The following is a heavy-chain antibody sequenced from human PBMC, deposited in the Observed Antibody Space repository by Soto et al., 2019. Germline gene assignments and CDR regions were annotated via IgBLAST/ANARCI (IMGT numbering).Heavy chain of an antibody. CDR2: IYYSGST. D-gene: IGHD5-12*01. J-gene: IGHJ4*02. Sequence: QVQLQESGPGLVKPSETLSLTCTVSGGSISSYYWSWIRQPPGKGLEWIGYIYYSGSTNYNPSLNSRVTISVDTSKNQFSLKRSSVTAAHTAVYYCARGRREYSGYGGTLFDYWGQGTLVTVSS. CDR3: ARGRREYSGYGGTLFDY. CDR1: GGSISSYY. V-gene: IGHV4-59*01.